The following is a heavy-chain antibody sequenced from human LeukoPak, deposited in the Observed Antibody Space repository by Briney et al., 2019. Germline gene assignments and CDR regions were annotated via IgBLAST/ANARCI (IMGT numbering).Heavy chain of an antibody. CDR3: ARDRGGDYDHVWRTYRQTFFFDY. D-gene: IGHD3-16*02. CDR2: ISANNGNT. Sequence: ASVKVSCKASGYTFSRYGISWVRQAPGQGPEWMGWISANNGNTDYAEKFQGRVTMTTDTSTRTTYMEPRGLISDDTAVYYCARDRGGDYDHVWRTYRQTFFFDYWGQGTLVTVSS. J-gene: IGHJ4*02. CDR1: GYTFSRYG. V-gene: IGHV1-18*01.